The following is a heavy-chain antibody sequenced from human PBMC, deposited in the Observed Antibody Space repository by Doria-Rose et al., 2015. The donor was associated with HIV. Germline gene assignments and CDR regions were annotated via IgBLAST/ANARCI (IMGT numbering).Heavy chain of an antibody. CDR2: IFSDDER. V-gene: IGHV2-26*01. CDR1: GVSLSSPGMG. D-gene: IGHD6-13*01. Sequence: QVQLVQSGPVLVKPTETLTLTCTVSGVSLSSPGMGVSWIRQPPGKALGWLANIFSDDERSYKTSLKSRPTISRGTSKSQVVLTMTDMDPEDTATYYCARIKSSRWYHKYYFDFWGQGTLVIVSA. J-gene: IGHJ4*02. CDR3: ARIKSSRWYHKYYFDF.